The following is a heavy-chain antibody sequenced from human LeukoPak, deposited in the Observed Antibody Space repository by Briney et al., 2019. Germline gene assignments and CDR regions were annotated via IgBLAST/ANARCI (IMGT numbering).Heavy chain of an antibody. J-gene: IGHJ6*03. V-gene: IGHV3-21*01. CDR3: VREARIYYYFYMDV. Sequence: GGSLRLSCAASGFTFSSYSMNWVRQAPGKGLEWVSSISSSSSYIYYADSVKGRFTISRDNAKNSLYLQMNSLRDEDTAVYYCVREARIYYYFYMDVWGKGSTVTISS. CDR1: GFTFSSYS. CDR2: ISSSSSYI.